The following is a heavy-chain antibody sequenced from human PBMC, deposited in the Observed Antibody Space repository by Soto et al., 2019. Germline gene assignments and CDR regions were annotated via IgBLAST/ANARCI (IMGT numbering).Heavy chain of an antibody. J-gene: IGHJ4*02. V-gene: IGHV4-59*08. D-gene: IGHD1-1*01. CDR1: GGSISSYY. CDR2: IYYSGST. Sequence: QVQLQESGPGLVKPSETQSLTCTVSGGSISSYYWSWIRQPPGKGLEWIGYIYYSGSTNYNPSLKSRVTISLDTSKNQFSLKLSSVTAADTAVYYCARRYGYSFDYWGQGTLVTVSS. CDR3: ARRYGYSFDY.